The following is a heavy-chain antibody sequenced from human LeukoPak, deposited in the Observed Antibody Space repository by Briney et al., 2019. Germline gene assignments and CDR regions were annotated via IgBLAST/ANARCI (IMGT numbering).Heavy chain of an antibody. V-gene: IGHV3-21*01. Sequence: GGSLRLSCAASGFTFSSYSMNWVRQAPGKGLEWVSSISSSSSYIYYADSVKGRFTISRDNAKNSLYLQMNSLRAEDTAVYYCASFASNLIGLDYWGQGTLVTVSS. CDR1: GFTFSSYS. D-gene: IGHD3-16*02. CDR3: ASFASNLIGLDY. J-gene: IGHJ4*02. CDR2: ISSSSSYI.